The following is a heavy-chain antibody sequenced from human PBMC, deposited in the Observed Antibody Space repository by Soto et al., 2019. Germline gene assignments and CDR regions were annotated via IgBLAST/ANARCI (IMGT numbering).Heavy chain of an antibody. CDR1: GYTFTSYD. CDR3: TVATMGAGAFDI. V-gene: IGHV1-8*01. D-gene: IGHD5-12*01. J-gene: IGHJ3*02. CDR2: MNPNSGNT. Sequence: ASVKVSCKASGYTFTSYDINWVRQATGQGLEWMGWMNPNSGNTGYAQKFQGRVTMTRNTSISTAYMELSSLRSEDTAVYYCTVATMGAGAFDIWGQGTVVTVSS.